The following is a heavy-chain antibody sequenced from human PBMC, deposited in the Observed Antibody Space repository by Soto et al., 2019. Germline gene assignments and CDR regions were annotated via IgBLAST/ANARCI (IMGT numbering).Heavy chain of an antibody. CDR1: VFTFSSYA. Sequence: PGGALRLSCADTVFTFSSYAMSWVRQAPGKGLEWVSSISCSGGSTYYSDSVKVRFTISRDNSKNTLYLQMNSLRAEDTAVYYCAKSNEQQLPHFDYWGQGTLVTDSS. CDR2: ISCSGGST. D-gene: IGHD6-13*01. V-gene: IGHV3-23*01. J-gene: IGHJ4*02. CDR3: AKSNEQQLPHFDY.